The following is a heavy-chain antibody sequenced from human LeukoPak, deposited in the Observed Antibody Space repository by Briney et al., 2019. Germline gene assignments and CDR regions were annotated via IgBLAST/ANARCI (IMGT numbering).Heavy chain of an antibody. CDR3: ARDPFDSGDRYYGAFDL. CDR1: RFIFSSSW. V-gene: IGHV3-7*01. J-gene: IGHJ3*01. CDR2: IKTDGSEK. D-gene: IGHD3-22*01. Sequence: GGSLRLSCAASRFIFSSSWMSWVRQAPGKGLEWVANIKTDGSEKQYVDSVKGRFAISRDNAKNSLYLQMNSLRAEDTAVYYCARDPFDSGDRYYGAFDLWGQGTMVTVSS.